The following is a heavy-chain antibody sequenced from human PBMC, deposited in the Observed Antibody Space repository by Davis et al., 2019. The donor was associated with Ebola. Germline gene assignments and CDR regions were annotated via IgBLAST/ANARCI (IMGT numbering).Heavy chain of an antibody. CDR3: ARGSKWELLTFAFDY. J-gene: IGHJ4*02. CDR1: GFTFSSYA. V-gene: IGHV3-30-3*01. CDR2: ISYDGSNK. Sequence: PGGSLRLSCAASGFTFSSYAMHWVRQAPGKGLEWVAVISYDGSNKYYADSVKGRFTIFRDNSKNTLYLQMNSLRAEDTAVYYCARGSKWELLTFAFDYWGQGTLVTVSS. D-gene: IGHD1-26*01.